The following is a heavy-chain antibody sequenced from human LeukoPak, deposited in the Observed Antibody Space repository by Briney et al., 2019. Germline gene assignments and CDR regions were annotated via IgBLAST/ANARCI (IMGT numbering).Heavy chain of an antibody. CDR3: ARDSYYDSSGYRGIDY. CDR1: GGSFSDYY. CDR2: INHSGNT. Sequence: SETLSLTCAVYGGSFSDYYWSWIRQPPGKGLEWIGEINHSGNTNSNPPLKSRVTISVDTSKNQFSLKLSSVTAADTAVYYCARDSYYDSSGYRGIDYWGQGTLVTVSS. D-gene: IGHD3-22*01. V-gene: IGHV4-34*01. J-gene: IGHJ4*02.